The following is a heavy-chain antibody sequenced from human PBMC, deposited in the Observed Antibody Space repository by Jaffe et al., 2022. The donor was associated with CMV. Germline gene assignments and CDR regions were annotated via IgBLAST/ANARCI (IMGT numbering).Heavy chain of an antibody. Sequence: QVQLVESGGGLVKPGGSLRLSCAASGFTFSDYYMSWIRQAPGKGLEWVSYISSSSSYTNYADSVKGRFTISRDNAKNSLYLQMNSLRAEDTAVYYCARVVGDDFWSGYYTYYFDYWGQGTLVTVSS. CDR2: ISSSSSYT. V-gene: IGHV3-11*06. D-gene: IGHD3-3*01. CDR3: ARVVGDDFWSGYYTYYFDY. J-gene: IGHJ4*02. CDR1: GFTFSDYY.